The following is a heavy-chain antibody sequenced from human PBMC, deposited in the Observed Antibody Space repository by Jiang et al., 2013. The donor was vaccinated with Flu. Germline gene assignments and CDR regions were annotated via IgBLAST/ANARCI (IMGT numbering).Heavy chain of an antibody. CDR1: GFPLSSSGMC. CDR3: ARHALWSGYLRSLDS. D-gene: IGHD3-3*01. CDR2: IYYSGST. V-gene: IGHV4-39*01. Sequence: TLTLTCTFSGFPLSSSGMCVNWIRQPPGKGLDWIGSIYYSGSTYYNPSLRSRVTMSVDTSKNQFSLKLSSVTAADTAVYYCARHALWSGYLRSLDSWGQGTLVTVSS. J-gene: IGHJ4*02.